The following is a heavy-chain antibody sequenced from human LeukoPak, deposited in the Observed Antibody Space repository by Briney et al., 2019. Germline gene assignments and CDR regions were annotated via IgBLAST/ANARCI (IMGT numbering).Heavy chain of an antibody. Sequence: SVKVSCKVSGYTLTELSMHWVRQAPGKGLEWMGGFDPEDGETIYAQKFQSRVTMAEDTSTDTAYMELSSLRSEDTAVYYCATPPPGYNSKWYSYYFDYWGQGTLVTVSS. CDR3: ATPPPGYNSKWYSYYFDY. CDR2: FDPEDGET. J-gene: IGHJ4*02. V-gene: IGHV1-24*01. D-gene: IGHD6-13*01. CDR1: GYTLTELS.